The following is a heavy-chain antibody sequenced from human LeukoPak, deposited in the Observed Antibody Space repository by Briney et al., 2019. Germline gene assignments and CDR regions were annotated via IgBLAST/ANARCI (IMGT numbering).Heavy chain of an antibody. CDR3: ARDPTTVVSFDY. J-gene: IGHJ4*02. D-gene: IGHD4-23*01. CDR1: GFTFSSYA. V-gene: IGHV3-53*01. CDR2: IYSGGST. Sequence: GGSLRLSCAASGFTFSSYAMSWVRQAPGKGLEWVSVIYSGGSTYYADSVKGRFTISRDNSKNTLYLQMNSLRAEDTAVYYCARDPTTVVSFDYWGQGTLVTVSS.